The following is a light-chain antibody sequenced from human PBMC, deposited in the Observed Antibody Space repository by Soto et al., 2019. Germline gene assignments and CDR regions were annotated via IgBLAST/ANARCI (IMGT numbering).Light chain of an antibody. CDR1: SSDVGGYNR. J-gene: IGLJ1*01. CDR3: CSFTTSSTYV. V-gene: IGLV2-18*02. Sequence: QSVLTQPPSVSGSPGQSVTISCTGTSSDVGGYNRVSWYQQPPDTAPKVMIYEVSNRPSGVPDRFSGSKSGNTASLTISGLQAEDEADYYCCSFTTSSTYVFGPGTKVTV. CDR2: EVS.